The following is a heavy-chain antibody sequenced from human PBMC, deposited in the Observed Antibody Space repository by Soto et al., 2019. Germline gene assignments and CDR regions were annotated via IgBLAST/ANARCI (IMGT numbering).Heavy chain of an antibody. CDR3: ARALMITFGGVIVIPDAFDI. CDR2: MSNDGSKT. Sequence: GGSLRLSCAASASSGFTFGTYVMSWVRQAQGKGLEGVAVMSNDGSKTYYADSVKGRFTISRDNSKNTLYLQMNSLRAEDTAVYYCARALMITFGGVIVIPDAFDIWGQGTMVTVSS. V-gene: IGHV3-30*03. J-gene: IGHJ3*02. CDR1: ASSGFTFGTYV. D-gene: IGHD3-16*02.